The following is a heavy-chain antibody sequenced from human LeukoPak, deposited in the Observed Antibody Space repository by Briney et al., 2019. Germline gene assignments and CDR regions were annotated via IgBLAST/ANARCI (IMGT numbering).Heavy chain of an antibody. CDR2: IYYSGST. V-gene: IGHV4-31*03. CDR1: GGSISSGGYY. J-gene: IGHJ3*02. Sequence: SETLSLTCTVSGGSISSGGYYWSWIRQHPGKGLEWIGYIYYSGSTYYNPSLKSRVTMSVDTSKSQFSLKLSSVTAADTAVYYCARVGPAGAFDIWGQGTMVTVSS. CDR3: ARVGPAGAFDI.